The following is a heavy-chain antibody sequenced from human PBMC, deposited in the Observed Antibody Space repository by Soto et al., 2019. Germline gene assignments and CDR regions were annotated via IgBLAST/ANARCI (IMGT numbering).Heavy chain of an antibody. Sequence: GGSLRLSXAASGFTFSSYAMSWVRQAPGKGLEWVSAISGSGGSTYYADSVKGRFTISRDNSKNTLYLQMNSLRAEDTAVYYCAKVRGDGYYDFWSGSGWFDPWGQGTLVTVSS. V-gene: IGHV3-23*01. J-gene: IGHJ5*02. CDR3: AKVRGDGYYDFWSGSGWFDP. CDR2: ISGSGGST. CDR1: GFTFSSYA. D-gene: IGHD3-3*01.